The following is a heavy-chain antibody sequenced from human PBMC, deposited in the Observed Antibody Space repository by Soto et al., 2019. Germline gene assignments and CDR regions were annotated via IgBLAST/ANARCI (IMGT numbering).Heavy chain of an antibody. CDR1: GYTFTGSY. V-gene: IGHV1-2*02. D-gene: IGHD2-2*01. CDR2: INPNSGST. J-gene: IGHJ3*01. Sequence: ASVKVSCKASGYTFTGSYMHWVRQAPGQGLEWMGWINPNSGSTNYGPKFQGRSTTTSKTSIVTAYMEVSKLSSADTAVYCCARGVPAPMAVAGPLVPGWGRGRMVTV. CDR3: ARGVPAPMAVAGPLVPG.